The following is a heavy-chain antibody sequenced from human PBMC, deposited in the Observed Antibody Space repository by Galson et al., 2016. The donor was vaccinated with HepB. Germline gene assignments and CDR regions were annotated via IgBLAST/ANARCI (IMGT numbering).Heavy chain of an antibody. J-gene: IGHJ2*01. CDR3: ARTSVVTPQLYWYFDL. Sequence: TLSLTCTVSGASISSGGFFWSWIRQHPVKGLEWIGYIYYSGSTYYNPSLKSRITMSVDTSKNHFSLKLSSVTAADKAVYFCARTSVVTPQLYWYFDLWGRGTLVTVSS. CDR2: IYYSGST. D-gene: IGHD4-23*01. CDR1: GASISSGGFF. V-gene: IGHV4-31*03.